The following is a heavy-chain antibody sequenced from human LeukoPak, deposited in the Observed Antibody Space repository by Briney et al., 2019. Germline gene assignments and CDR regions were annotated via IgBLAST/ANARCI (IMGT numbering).Heavy chain of an antibody. CDR3: AISATARGGVDV. V-gene: IGHV3-21*04. CDR2: ISSSSSYI. Sequence: PGGSLRLSCAASGFTFSSYSMNWVRQAPGKGLEWVSSISSSSSYIYYADSVKGRFTISRDNAENSLYLQMNTLRAEDTAVYYCAISATARGGVDVWGQGTTVTVFS. D-gene: IGHD6-13*01. CDR1: GFTFSSYS. J-gene: IGHJ6*02.